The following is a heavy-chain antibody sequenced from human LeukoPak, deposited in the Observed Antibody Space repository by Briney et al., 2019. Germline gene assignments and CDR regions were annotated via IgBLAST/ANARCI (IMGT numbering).Heavy chain of an antibody. V-gene: IGHV4-61*08. CDR3: ARLQYCSGTSCCWFDP. CDR1: GGSDSSGGYY. Sequence: PSETLSLTCTVSGGSDSSGGYYWSWIRQPPGKGLEWIGYIHYSGSTKYNPSLKSRVTISVDTSKNQFSLKLSSVTAADTAVYYCARLQYCSGTSCCWFDPWGQGTLVTVSS. J-gene: IGHJ5*02. CDR2: IHYSGST. D-gene: IGHD2-2*01.